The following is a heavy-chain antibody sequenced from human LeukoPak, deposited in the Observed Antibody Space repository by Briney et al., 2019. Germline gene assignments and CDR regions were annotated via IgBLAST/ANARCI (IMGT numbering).Heavy chain of an antibody. CDR1: GFTFDDYG. CDR3: ARVGGSWELIL. D-gene: IGHD2-15*01. J-gene: IGHJ4*02. CDR2: INWNGGST. Sequence: GGSLRLSCAASGFTFDDYGMSWVRQAPGKGLEWVSGINWNGGSTGYADSVKGRFTISRDNAKNSLYLQMNSLRGEDTAVYFCARVGGSWELILWGQGTLVTVS. V-gene: IGHV3-20*04.